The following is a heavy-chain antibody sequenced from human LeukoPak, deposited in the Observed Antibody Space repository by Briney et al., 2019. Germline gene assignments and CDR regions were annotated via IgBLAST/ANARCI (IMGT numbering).Heavy chain of an antibody. Sequence: SETLSLTCTVSGGSISSNNYFWGWIRQPPGRGLEWIGSIYYSGSAYYNPSLKSRVTISVDTSKNQFSLKLSSVTAADTAVYYCARGRGYSYGYKYYYMDVWGKGTTITASS. CDR2: IYYSGSA. CDR1: GGSISSNNYF. D-gene: IGHD5-18*01. J-gene: IGHJ6*03. CDR3: ARGRGYSYGYKYYYMDV. V-gene: IGHV4-39*07.